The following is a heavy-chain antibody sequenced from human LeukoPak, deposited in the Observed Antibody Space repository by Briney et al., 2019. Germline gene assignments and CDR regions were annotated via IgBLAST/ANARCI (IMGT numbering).Heavy chain of an antibody. CDR1: GFTFSSYE. Sequence: GGSLRLSCAASGFTFSSYEMHWVRQAPGKGLEWVSYISSSGTTIYYADSVRGRFTISRDNAKNSLYLRVNSLRAEDTAVYYCARDPLYCSGGSCYSEGFDYWGQGTLVTVSS. J-gene: IGHJ4*02. CDR2: ISSSGTTI. CDR3: ARDPLYCSGGSCYSEGFDY. V-gene: IGHV3-48*03. D-gene: IGHD2-15*01.